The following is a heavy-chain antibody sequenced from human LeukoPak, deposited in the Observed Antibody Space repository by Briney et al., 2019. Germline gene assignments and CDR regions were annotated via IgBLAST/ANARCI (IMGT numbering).Heavy chain of an antibody. D-gene: IGHD1-26*01. CDR1: GFTVSSNY. J-gene: IGHJ4*02. CDR2: IYSGGST. CDR3: ARDSGGWSGSYRC. Sequence: PGGSLRLSCAASGFTVSSNYMSWVRQAPGKGLEWVSVIYSGGSTYYADSVRGRFTISRDNSKNTLYLQMNSLRAEDTAVYYCARDSGGWSGSYRCWGQGTLVTVSS. V-gene: IGHV3-53*01.